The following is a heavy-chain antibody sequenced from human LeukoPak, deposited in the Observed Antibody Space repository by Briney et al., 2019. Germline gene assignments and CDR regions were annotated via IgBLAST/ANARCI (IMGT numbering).Heavy chain of an antibody. V-gene: IGHV3-30*04. J-gene: IGHJ4*02. CDR1: GFTFSSYA. CDR2: ISYDGSNK. CDR3: AKDRSNYFDY. Sequence: GRSLRLSCAASGFTFSSYAMHWVRQAPGKGLEWVAVISYDGSNKYYADSVKGRFTISRDNSKNTLYLQMNSLRAEDTAVYYCAKDRSNYFDYWGQGTLVTVSS.